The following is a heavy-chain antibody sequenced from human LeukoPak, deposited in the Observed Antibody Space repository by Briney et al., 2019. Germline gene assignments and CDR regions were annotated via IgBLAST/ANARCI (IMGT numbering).Heavy chain of an antibody. Sequence: KPGGSLRLSCAASGFTFSSYSMNWVRQAPGKGLEWVSSISSSSSYIYYADSVKGRFTISRDNAKNSLYLQMNSLRAEDTAVYYCARDHQGPAGARRPGFDYWGQGTLVTVSS. J-gene: IGHJ4*02. V-gene: IGHV3-21*01. CDR3: ARDHQGPAGARRPGFDY. D-gene: IGHD6-13*01. CDR1: GFTFSSYS. CDR2: ISSSSSYI.